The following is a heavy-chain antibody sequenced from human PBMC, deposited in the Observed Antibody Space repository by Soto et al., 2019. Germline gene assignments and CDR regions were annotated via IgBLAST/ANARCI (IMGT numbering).Heavy chain of an antibody. CDR1: GYTFTGYY. CDR3: AREDPLNWFDP. CDR2: INPNSGGT. J-gene: IGHJ5*02. V-gene: IGHV1-2*04. Sequence: HVQLVQSGAEVKKPGASVKVSCKASGYTFTGYYMHWVRQAPGQGLEWMGWINPNSGGTNYAQKFQGWVTMTRDTSISTAYMELSRLISYDTNDYYCAREDPLNWFDPWGKGTLVTVSS.